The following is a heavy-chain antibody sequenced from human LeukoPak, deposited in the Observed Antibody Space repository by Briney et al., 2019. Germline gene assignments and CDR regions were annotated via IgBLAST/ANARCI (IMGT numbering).Heavy chain of an antibody. D-gene: IGHD3-10*01. CDR3: VRPGKVSGVFYYYMHV. V-gene: IGHV4-38-2*01. Sequence: SETLPLTCAVSGYSISSGYYCGWIRQPPGKGLEWIGSIYHSGSTYYNPSLKSRVTISVDTSKNQFSLKLSSVTAADTAVYYCVRPGKVSGVFYYYMHVWGKGTTVTVSS. CDR1: GYSISSGYY. J-gene: IGHJ6*03. CDR2: IYHSGST.